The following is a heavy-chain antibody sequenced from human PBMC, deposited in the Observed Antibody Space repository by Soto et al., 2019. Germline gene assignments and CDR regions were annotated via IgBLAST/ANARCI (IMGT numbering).Heavy chain of an antibody. V-gene: IGHV3-23*01. D-gene: IGHD3-10*01. CDR1: GFTFSSYA. CDR3: AKGTPQDYYGSGSYGDLYYFDY. Sequence: GGSLRLSCAASGFTFSSYAMSWVRQAPGKGLEWVSAISGSGGSTYYADSVKGRFTISRDNSKNTLYLQMNSLRAEDTAVYYCAKGTPQDYYGSGSYGDLYYFDYWGQGTLVTVSS. CDR2: ISGSGGST. J-gene: IGHJ4*02.